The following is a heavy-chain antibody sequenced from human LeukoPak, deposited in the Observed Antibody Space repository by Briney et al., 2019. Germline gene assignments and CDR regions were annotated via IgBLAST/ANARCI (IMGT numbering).Heavy chain of an antibody. CDR1: GFIFTNYF. CDR2: IKQDGSEK. J-gene: IGHJ4*02. D-gene: IGHD6-13*01. V-gene: IGHV3-7*03. Sequence: GGSLRLSCAASGFIFTNYFMSWVRQAPGKGLEWVANIKQDGSEKYYVDSVKGRFTISRDNTKNSLYLQMNSLRAEDTAVYYCARIPIRIGVAGLGAAGLDYWGQGTLVTVSS. CDR3: ARIPIRIGVAGLGAAGLDY.